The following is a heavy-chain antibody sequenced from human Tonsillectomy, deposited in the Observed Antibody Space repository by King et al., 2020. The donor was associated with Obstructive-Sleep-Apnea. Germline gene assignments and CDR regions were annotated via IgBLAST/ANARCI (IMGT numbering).Heavy chain of an antibody. CDR3: AREYYYDSSGYYSHFDY. D-gene: IGHD3-22*01. CDR2: INPSGGST. CDR1: GYTFTSYY. Sequence: QLVQSGAEVKKPGASVKVSCKASGYTFTSYYMHWVRQAPGQVLEWIGIINPSGGSTSYAQKFQGRVTMTRGTSTSTGYMELSSLRSEDTAVYYCAREYYYDSSGYYSHFDYWGQGTLVTVSS. V-gene: IGHV1-46*03. J-gene: IGHJ4*02.